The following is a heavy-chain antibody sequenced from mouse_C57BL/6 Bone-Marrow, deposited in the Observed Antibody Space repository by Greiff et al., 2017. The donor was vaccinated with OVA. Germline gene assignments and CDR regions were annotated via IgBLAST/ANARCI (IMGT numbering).Heavy chain of an antibody. D-gene: IGHD2-4*01. V-gene: IGHV3-1*01. J-gene: IGHJ4*01. Sequence: EVHLVESGPGMVKPSQSLSLTCTVTGYSITSGYDWHWIRHFPGNKLEWMGYISYSGSTNYNPSLKSRISITHDTSKNHFFLKLNSVTTEDTATYYCARENYGGAMDYWGQGTSVTVSS. CDR2: ISYSGST. CDR1: GYSITSGYD. CDR3: ARENYGGAMDY.